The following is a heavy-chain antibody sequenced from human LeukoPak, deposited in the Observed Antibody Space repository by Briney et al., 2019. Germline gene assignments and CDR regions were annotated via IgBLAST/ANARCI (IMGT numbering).Heavy chain of an antibody. Sequence: PGGSLRLSCAASGFTFSSYAMSWVRQAPGKGLEWVSAISDSGGSTYYADSVKGRFTISRDNAKNSLYLQMNSLRAEDTAVYYCAREEAGTYGFEYWGQGTLVTVSS. D-gene: IGHD3-10*01. J-gene: IGHJ4*02. V-gene: IGHV3-23*01. CDR2: ISDSGGST. CDR1: GFTFSSYA. CDR3: AREEAGTYGFEY.